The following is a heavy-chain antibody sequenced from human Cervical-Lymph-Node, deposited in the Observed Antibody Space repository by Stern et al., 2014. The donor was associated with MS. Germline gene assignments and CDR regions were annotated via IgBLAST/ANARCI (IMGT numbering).Heavy chain of an antibody. V-gene: IGHV4-59*01. CDR3: ARDKGMFFL. Sequence: QLQLQESVPGLVKPSETLSLTCTVSGGSLTNYYWSWIRQPTGKGLEWSGYIYYSGSTNYNPSRKSRVTISVDTSKNQFSLKLSSVTAADTAVYYCARDKGMFFLWGQGTLVTVSS. J-gene: IGHJ4*01. CDR2: IYYSGST. CDR1: GGSLTNYY. D-gene: IGHD2/OR15-2a*01.